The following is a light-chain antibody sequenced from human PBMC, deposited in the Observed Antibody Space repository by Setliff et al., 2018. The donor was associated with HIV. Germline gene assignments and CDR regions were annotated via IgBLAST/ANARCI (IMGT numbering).Light chain of an antibody. J-gene: IGLJ1*01. V-gene: IGLV2-14*03. CDR2: DVS. Sequence: QSALTQPASVSGSPGQSITISCTGTSSDIGGYNYVSWYRHNPGKAPKLMIYDVSNRPSRVSIRFSASKSGSTASLTISGLQPEDEADYYCSSYTGSGTYVFGAGTKVTVL. CDR1: SSDIGGYNY. CDR3: SSYTGSGTYV.